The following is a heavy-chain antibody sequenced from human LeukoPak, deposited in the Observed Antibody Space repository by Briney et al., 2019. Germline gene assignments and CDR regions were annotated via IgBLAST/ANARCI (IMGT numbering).Heavy chain of an antibody. Sequence: ASVKVSCKASGYTFTSYGISWVRQAPGQGLEWMGWISAYSGNTNYAQKLQGRVTMTTDTSTSTAYMELRSLRSEDTAVYYCARGAGSSSDYYYYMDVWGKGTTVTVSS. V-gene: IGHV1-18*01. J-gene: IGHJ6*03. CDR2: ISAYSGNT. CDR3: ARGAGSSSDYYYYMDV. CDR1: GYTFTSYG. D-gene: IGHD6-6*01.